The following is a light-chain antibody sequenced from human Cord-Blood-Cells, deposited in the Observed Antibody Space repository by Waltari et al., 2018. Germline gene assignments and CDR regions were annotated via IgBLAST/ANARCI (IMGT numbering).Light chain of an antibody. CDR2: DVS. Sequence: QSALTQPASVSGSPGQSITISCTGTSSDVGGYNYVSWYQQHPGKAPKLMLYDVSNRPSGVSNRVSGCKPGNTASLTISGLQAEDEADYYCSSYTSSSTLVFGGGTKLTVL. V-gene: IGLV2-14*01. J-gene: IGLJ2*01. CDR3: SSYTSSSTLV. CDR1: SSDVGGYNY.